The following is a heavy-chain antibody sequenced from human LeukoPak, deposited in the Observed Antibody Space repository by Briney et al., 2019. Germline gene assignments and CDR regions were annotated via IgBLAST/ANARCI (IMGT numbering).Heavy chain of an antibody. V-gene: IGHV3-23*01. CDR2: ISAGGGTT. CDR1: AFTFNNFA. J-gene: IGHJ4*02. Sequence: QAGGSLRLSCAASAFTFNNFAMSWVRQAPGKGLEWVSGISAGGGTTIYVDSVKGRFTISRGNSKNTLYLQMNSLRAEDTAVYYCARRDSSRSFDYWGQGTLVTVSS. D-gene: IGHD6-6*01. CDR3: ARRDSSRSFDY.